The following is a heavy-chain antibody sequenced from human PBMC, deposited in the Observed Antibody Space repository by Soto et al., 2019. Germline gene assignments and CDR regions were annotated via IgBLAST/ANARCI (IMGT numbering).Heavy chain of an antibody. V-gene: IGHV3-33*01. D-gene: IGHD2-15*01. CDR2: IWYDGSNK. CDR1: GFTFSSYG. CDR3: ARDQGYCSGGSCYSPLDY. J-gene: IGHJ4*02. Sequence: PGGSLRLSCAASGFTFSSYGMHWVRQAPGKGLEWVAVIWYDGSNKYYADSVKGRFTISRDNSKNTLYLQMNSLRAEDTAVYYCARDQGYCSGGSCYSPLDYWGQGTLVTVSS.